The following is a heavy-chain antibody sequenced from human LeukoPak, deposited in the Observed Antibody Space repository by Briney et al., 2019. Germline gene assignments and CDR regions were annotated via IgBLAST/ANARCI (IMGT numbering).Heavy chain of an antibody. CDR3: AKGEQWLIEGRRWDYFQY. Sequence: GASVKVSCKSSGYTFSTYGISWVRQAPGRGLEWMGWINTYNGNTKYTQKFQGRVTMTTDTSTSTAYMELRSLRSDDTAVYYCAKGEQWLIEGRRWDYFQYWGQGTLVTVSS. CDR2: INTYNGNT. J-gene: IGHJ1*01. D-gene: IGHD6-19*01. V-gene: IGHV1-18*04. CDR1: GYTFSTYG.